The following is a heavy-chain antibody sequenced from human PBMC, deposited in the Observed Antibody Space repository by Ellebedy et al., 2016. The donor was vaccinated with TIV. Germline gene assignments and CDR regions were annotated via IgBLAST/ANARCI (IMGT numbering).Heavy chain of an antibody. V-gene: IGHV3-33*01. CDR1: GFTFSSYG. D-gene: IGHD4-17*01. CDR3: ARARGTVTRFSYYYGMDV. Sequence: GESLKISXAASGFTFSSYGMHWVRQAPGKGLEWVAVIWYDGSNKYYADSVKGRFTISRDNSKNTLYLQMNSLRAEDTAVYYCARARGTVTRFSYYYGMDVWGQGTTVTVSS. CDR2: IWYDGSNK. J-gene: IGHJ6*02.